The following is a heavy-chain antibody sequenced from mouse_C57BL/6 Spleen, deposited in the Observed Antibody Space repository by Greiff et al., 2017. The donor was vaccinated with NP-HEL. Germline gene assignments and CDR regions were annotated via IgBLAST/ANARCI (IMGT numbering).Heavy chain of an antibody. Sequence: QVQLQQPGAELVRPGSSVKLSCKASGYTFTSYWMHWVKQRPIQGLEWIGNIDPSDSETHYNQKFKDKATLTVDKSSSTAYMQLSSLTSEDSAVYYCARQKKLSGYYAMDYWGQGTSVTVSS. J-gene: IGHJ4*01. CDR1: GYTFTSYW. V-gene: IGHV1-52*01. CDR2: IDPSDSET. D-gene: IGHD3-2*02. CDR3: ARQKKLSGYYAMDY.